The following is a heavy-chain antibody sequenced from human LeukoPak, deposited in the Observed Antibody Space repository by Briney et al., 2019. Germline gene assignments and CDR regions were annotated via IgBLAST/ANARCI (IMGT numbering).Heavy chain of an antibody. D-gene: IGHD3-22*01. Sequence: SETLSLTCTVSGGSISSYYWSWIRRPPGKGLEWIAYLFYSGSTDYNSYLESRVTISVDTSKNQFSLKRRSVTAADTAVYYCARDRNYDSSAYWQYFDYWGQGTLVTVSS. CDR1: GGSISSYY. V-gene: IGHV4-59*01. J-gene: IGHJ4*02. CDR3: ARDRNYDSSAYWQYFDY. CDR2: LFYSGST.